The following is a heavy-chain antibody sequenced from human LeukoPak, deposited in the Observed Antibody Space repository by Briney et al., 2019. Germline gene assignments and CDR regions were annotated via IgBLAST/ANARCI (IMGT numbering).Heavy chain of an antibody. D-gene: IGHD6-19*01. CDR3: AAESVAGRGGWFDP. J-gene: IGHJ5*02. Sequence: GSSVKVSCKASGGTFSSYAISWVRQAPGQGLEWMGGIIPIFGTANYAQKFQGRVTITTDESTSTAYMELSSLRSEDTAVYYCAAESVAGRGGWFDPWGQGTLVTVSS. CDR1: GGTFSSYA. CDR2: IIPIFGTA. V-gene: IGHV1-69*05.